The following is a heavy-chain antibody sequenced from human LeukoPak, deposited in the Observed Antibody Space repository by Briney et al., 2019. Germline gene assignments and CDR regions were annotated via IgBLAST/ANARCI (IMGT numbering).Heavy chain of an antibody. Sequence: SQTLSLTCAISGDSVSSNSAAWNWIRQSPSRGLEWPGRTYYRSRWYNDYAVSVKSRITINPDTSKNQLSLQMNSVTPEDTAVYYCARVVSSGWSPHVDYWGQGTLVTVSS. J-gene: IGHJ4*02. CDR3: ARVVSSGWSPHVDY. CDR2: TYYRSRWYN. CDR1: GDSVSSNSAA. D-gene: IGHD6-19*01. V-gene: IGHV6-1*01.